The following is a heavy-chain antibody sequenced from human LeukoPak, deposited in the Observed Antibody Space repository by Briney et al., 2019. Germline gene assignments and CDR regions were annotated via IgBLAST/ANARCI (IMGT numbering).Heavy chain of an antibody. J-gene: IGHJ3*02. V-gene: IGHV4-4*07. CDR3: VRGRYDSSGYFALDI. Sequence: SETLSLTCTVSGGSIFSYYWNWIRQPAGKGLEWIGRIYTSGSTDYNPSLKSRVTMSVDTSKNQFSLKLSSVTAADTAVYYCVRGRYDSSGYFALDIWGQGTMVTVSS. CDR1: GGSIFSYY. D-gene: IGHD3-22*01. CDR2: IYTSGST.